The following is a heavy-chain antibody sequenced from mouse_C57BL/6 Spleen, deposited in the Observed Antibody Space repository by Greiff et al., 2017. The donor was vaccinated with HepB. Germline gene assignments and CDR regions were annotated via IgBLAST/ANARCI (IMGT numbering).Heavy chain of an antibody. J-gene: IGHJ2*01. Sequence: QVQLQQPGTELVKPGASVKLSCKASGYTFTSYWMHWVKQRPGQGLEWIGNIYPCNGGTNYNEKFKSKATLTVDTSSSTAYMQLSSLTSEDSAVYYCARIPGTVHVDYWGQGTTLTVSS. CDR3: ARIPGTVHVDY. V-gene: IGHV1-53*01. CDR2: IYPCNGGT. CDR1: GYTFTSYW. D-gene: IGHD3-3*01.